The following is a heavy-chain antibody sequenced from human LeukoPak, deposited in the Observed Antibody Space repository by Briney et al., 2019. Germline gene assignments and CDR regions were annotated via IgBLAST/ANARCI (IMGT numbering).Heavy chain of an antibody. V-gene: IGHV3-23*01. Sequence: GGSLRLSCAASGFTFSSYGMSWVRQAPGKGLEWVSAISGSGGSTYYADSVKGRFTISRDNSKNTLYLQMNSLRAEDTAVYYCAKIDGEDAEYCSGGGCYGGLDFDYWGQGTVVTVSS. CDR1: GFTFSSYG. CDR3: AKIDGEDAEYCSGGGCYGGLDFDY. J-gene: IGHJ4*02. D-gene: IGHD2-15*01. CDR2: ISGSGGST.